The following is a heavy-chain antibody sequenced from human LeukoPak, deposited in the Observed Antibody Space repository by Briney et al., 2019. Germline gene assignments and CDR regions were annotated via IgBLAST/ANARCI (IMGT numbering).Heavy chain of an antibody. CDR2: ISGSGGST. Sequence: PGGSLRLSCAASGFTFSSYAMSWVRQAPGKGLEWVSAISGSGGSTYYADSVKGRFTISRDNFKNTLYLQMNSLRAEDTAVYYCAKTGTPWYYFDYWGQGTLVTVSS. J-gene: IGHJ4*02. V-gene: IGHV3-23*01. CDR1: GFTFSSYA. CDR3: AKTGTPWYYFDY. D-gene: IGHD6-13*01.